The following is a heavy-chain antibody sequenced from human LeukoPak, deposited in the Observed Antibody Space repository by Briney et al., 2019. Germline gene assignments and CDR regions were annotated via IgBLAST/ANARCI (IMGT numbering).Heavy chain of an antibody. CDR1: GFTSSFYG. J-gene: IGHJ4*02. D-gene: IGHD2-15*01. CDR3: AKEEVLVAATDTFDY. CDR2: ISGGGGST. V-gene: IGHV3-23*01. Sequence: GGSLRLSCAASGFTSSFYGMSWVRQAPGKGLEWVSGISGGGGSTYYADSVKGRFTISRDNSKNTLYLQMNNLRAEDTAIYYCAKEEVLVAATDTFDYWGQGTLVTVSS.